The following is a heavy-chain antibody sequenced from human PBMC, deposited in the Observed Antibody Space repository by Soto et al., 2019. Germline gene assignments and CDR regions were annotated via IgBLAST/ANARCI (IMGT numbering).Heavy chain of an antibody. CDR2: IFYTGTT. V-gene: IGHV4-39*02. CDR1: GGSISYNSYY. Sequence: SETLSLTCSVSGGSISYNSYYWGWIRQPPGKGLEWVGGIFYTGTTYYNPSLKDRVTISVDTSKNSFSLNLTSVAAADTAVYFCARLVVVAPVANAWGQGTLVTSPQ. CDR3: ARLVVVAPVANA. J-gene: IGHJ5*02. D-gene: IGHD2-2*01.